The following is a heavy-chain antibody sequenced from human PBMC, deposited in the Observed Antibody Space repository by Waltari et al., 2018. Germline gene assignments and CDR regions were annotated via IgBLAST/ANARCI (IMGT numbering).Heavy chain of an antibody. CDR3: ARGPPSTDWNDGGSSDY. CDR1: GYTFTSYD. D-gene: IGHD1-1*01. J-gene: IGHJ4*02. CDR2: MNPNSGNT. Sequence: QVQLVQSGAEVKKPGASVKVSCKASGYTFTSYDINWVRQATGQGLEWMGWMNPNSGNTGYVQKFQGRVTMNRNTSISTAYMELSSLRSEDTAVYYCARGPPSTDWNDGGSSDYWGQGTLVTVSS. V-gene: IGHV1-8*01.